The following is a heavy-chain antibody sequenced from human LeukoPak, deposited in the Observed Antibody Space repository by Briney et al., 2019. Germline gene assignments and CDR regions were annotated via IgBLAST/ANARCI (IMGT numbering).Heavy chain of an antibody. J-gene: IGHJ4*02. Sequence: ASVKVSCKASGYTFTNYAMHWVRQAPGQRLEWMGWINAGNGNTKYSQDFQGRVTITRDTSASTAYMELSSLRSEDTAVYYCARDLMATIRGLGGYWGQGTLVTVSS. CDR1: GYTFTNYA. CDR3: ARDLMATIRGLGGY. V-gene: IGHV1-3*03. CDR2: INAGNGNT. D-gene: IGHD5-24*01.